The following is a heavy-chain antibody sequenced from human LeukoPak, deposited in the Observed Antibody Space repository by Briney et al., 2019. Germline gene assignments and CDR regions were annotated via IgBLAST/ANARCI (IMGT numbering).Heavy chain of an antibody. CDR1: GFTFSDYG. CDR3: TRHDFNDYVFDY. V-gene: IGHV3-30*02. D-gene: IGHD3-16*01. J-gene: IGHJ4*02. CDR2: IRYDGTNE. Sequence: PGGSLRLSCVTSGFTFSDYGMHWVRQAPGKGLEWVSFIRYDGTNENYIDSANGRFTISRDNSKNTLFLQMNSLRPEDTGIYYCTRHDFNDYVFDYWGQRILVTVSS.